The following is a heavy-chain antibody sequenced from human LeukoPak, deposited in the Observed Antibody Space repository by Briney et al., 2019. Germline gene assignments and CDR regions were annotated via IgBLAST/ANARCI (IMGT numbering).Heavy chain of an antibody. J-gene: IGHJ6*02. CDR3: AKGIEQWPGDYYYYGMDV. CDR1: GFTFSSYA. D-gene: IGHD6-19*01. V-gene: IGHV3-23*01. Sequence: PGGSLRLSRAASGFTFSSYAMSWVRQAPGKGLEWVSGISGRGGSTYYADSVEGRFTISRDNSKNTLYLQMNSLRAEDTAVYYCAKGIEQWPGDYYYYGMDVWGQGTTVTVSS. CDR2: ISGRGGST.